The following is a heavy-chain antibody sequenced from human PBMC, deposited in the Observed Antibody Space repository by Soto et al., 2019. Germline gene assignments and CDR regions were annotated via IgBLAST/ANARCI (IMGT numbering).Heavy chain of an antibody. V-gene: IGHV3-23*01. CDR2: ISGSGGST. Sequence: AGGSLRLSCAASGFTFSSYAMSWVRQAPGKGLEWVSAISGSGGSTYYADSVKGRFTISRDNSKNTLYLQMNSLRAEDTAVYYCAKPFEYSSSRGGRYFDYWGQGTLVTVSS. J-gene: IGHJ4*02. CDR3: AKPFEYSSSRGGRYFDY. D-gene: IGHD6-6*01. CDR1: GFTFSSYA.